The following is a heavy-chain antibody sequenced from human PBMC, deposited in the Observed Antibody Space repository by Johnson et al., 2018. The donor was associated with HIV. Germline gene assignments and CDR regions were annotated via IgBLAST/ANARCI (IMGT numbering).Heavy chain of an antibody. J-gene: IGHJ3*02. V-gene: IGHV3-74*01. D-gene: IGHD6-13*01. CDR2: ISGDGSDT. CDR1: GFTFSDHW. Sequence: VQLVESGGGLVQPGGSLRLSCAASGFTFSDHWMHWVRQVPGKGLVWVSRISGDGSDTRYEDSVKGRFTISRDNAKNTLYLQMNSLTADDTALYYCARVRAAAVSDAFDIWGQGTMVTVSS. CDR3: ARVRAAAVSDAFDI.